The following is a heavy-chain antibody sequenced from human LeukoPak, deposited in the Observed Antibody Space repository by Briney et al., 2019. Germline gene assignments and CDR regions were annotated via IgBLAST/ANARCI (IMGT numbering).Heavy chain of an antibody. CDR1: GGSISSYY. CDR2: IYYSGST. Sequence: SETLSLTCTVSGGSISSYYWSWIRQPPGKGLEWIGYIYYSGSTNYNPSLKSRVTISVDTSKNQFSLKLSSVTAADTAVYYCARLLSSGSHIDYWGQGTLVTVSS. D-gene: IGHD1-26*01. J-gene: IGHJ4*02. V-gene: IGHV4-59*08. CDR3: ARLLSSGSHIDY.